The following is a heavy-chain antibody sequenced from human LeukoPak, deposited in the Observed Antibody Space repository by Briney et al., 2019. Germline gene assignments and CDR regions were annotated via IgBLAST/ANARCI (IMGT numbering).Heavy chain of an antibody. CDR3: ARVCYYYYVMDV. Sequence: SVKVSCKASGGTFSSYAISWVRQAPGQGLEWMGGIIPIFGTANYAQKFQGRVTITADKSTSTAYMELSSLRSEDTAVYYCARVCYYYYVMDVWGKGTTVTVSS. V-gene: IGHV1-69*06. CDR1: GGTFSSYA. J-gene: IGHJ6*04. CDR2: IIPIFGTA.